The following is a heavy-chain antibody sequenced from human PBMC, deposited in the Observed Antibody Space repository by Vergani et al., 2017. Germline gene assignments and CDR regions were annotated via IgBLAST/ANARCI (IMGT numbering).Heavy chain of an antibody. CDR1: GFTFSNFG. J-gene: IGHJ4*02. Sequence: QVQLVESAGGVVQPGGSLRLSCAASGFTFSNFGMHWIRQAPGKGLEWLAYIGKDVINTRNRDAVKGRFTVSRDNSKDILYLQMDSLRSEDTALYYCAKYLRDSTDGLPYSWGPGTLVIVSS. CDR2: IGKDVINT. D-gene: IGHD2-21*02. V-gene: IGHV3-30*02. CDR3: AKYLRDSTDGLPYS.